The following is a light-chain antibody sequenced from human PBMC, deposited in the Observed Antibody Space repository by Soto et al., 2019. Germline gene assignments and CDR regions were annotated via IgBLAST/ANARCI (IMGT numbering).Light chain of an antibody. CDR1: SSDVGGYNY. V-gene: IGLV2-14*01. CDR2: DVS. J-gene: IGLJ1*01. Sequence: SVLTQPASVSGSPGQSITISCTGTSSDVGGYNYVSWYQEHPGKAPKLMIYDVSNRPSGVSNRFSGSKSGNTASLTISGLQAEDEADYYCSSHTSDSTYVFGTGPKVTVL. CDR3: SSHTSDSTYV.